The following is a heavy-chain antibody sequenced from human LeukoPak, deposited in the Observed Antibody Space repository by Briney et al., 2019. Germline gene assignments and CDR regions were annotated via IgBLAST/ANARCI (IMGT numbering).Heavy chain of an antibody. D-gene: IGHD6-13*01. V-gene: IGHV1-2*02. J-gene: IGHJ5*02. CDR2: INPNSGGT. CDR3: ARVVRIAAAGRPEENWFDP. CDR1: GDTFTGYY. Sequence: GASVKVSCKTSGDTFTGYYMHWVRQAPGQGLEWMGWINPNSGGTNYAQKFQGRVTMTRDTSISTAYMELSRLRSDDTAVYYCARVVRIAAAGRPEENWFDPWGQGTLVTVSS.